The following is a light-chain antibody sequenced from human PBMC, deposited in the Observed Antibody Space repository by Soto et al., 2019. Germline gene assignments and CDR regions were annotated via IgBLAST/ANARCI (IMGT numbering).Light chain of an antibody. CDR3: QQYGSSLFT. V-gene: IGKV3-20*01. CDR1: QSVRSSY. J-gene: IGKJ3*01. CDR2: GAS. Sequence: EIVLTQSPGTLSLSPGERATLSCRASQSVRSSYLAWYQQKPGQAPRLLIYGASTRATGIPDRFSGSGSGTDFTLTIRRLEPEDFAVYYCQQYGSSLFTFGPGTKVDIK.